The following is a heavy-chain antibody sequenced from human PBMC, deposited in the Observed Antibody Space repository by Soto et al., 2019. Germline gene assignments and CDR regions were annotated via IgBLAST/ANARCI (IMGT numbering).Heavy chain of an antibody. J-gene: IGHJ6*02. CDR1: GFTFSSYA. CDR2: ISYDGSNK. V-gene: IGHV3-30-3*01. D-gene: IGHD6-19*01. Sequence: GGSLRLSCAASGFTFSSYAMHWVRQAPGKGLEWVAVISYDGSNKYYADSVKGRFTISRDNSKNTLYLQMNSLRAEDTAVYYCARVPYSSGWYRGAEYYGMDVWGQGTTVTVSS. CDR3: ARVPYSSGWYRGAEYYGMDV.